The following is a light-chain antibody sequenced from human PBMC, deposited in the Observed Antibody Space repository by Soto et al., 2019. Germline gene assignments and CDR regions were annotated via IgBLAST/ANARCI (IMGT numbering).Light chain of an antibody. Sequence: QSALTQPASVSGSPGQSITISCTGTSSHVGGYNYVSWYQQHPGKAPKLMIYDVSNRPSGVSNRFSGSKSGNTASLTISGLQAEDEAGYYCSSYTSSSTLVVFGGGTKLTVL. V-gene: IGLV2-14*01. CDR1: SSHVGGYNY. J-gene: IGLJ2*01. CDR3: SSYTSSSTLVV. CDR2: DVS.